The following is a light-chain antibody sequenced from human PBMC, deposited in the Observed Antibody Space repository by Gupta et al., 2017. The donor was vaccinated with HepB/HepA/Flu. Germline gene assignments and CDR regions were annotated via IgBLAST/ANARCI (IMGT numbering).Light chain of an antibody. CDR1: QSVSSY. J-gene: IGKJ5*01. Sequence: EIVLTQSPATLSLSPGERATLSCRASQSVSSYLAWYQQKPGQAPRLLIYDASNRDTGIPARFSGSGSGKDLTLTISSREQEDFAGYYCQQRSNWPSITFGQGTXLEIK. V-gene: IGKV3-11*01. CDR2: DAS. CDR3: QQRSNWPSIT.